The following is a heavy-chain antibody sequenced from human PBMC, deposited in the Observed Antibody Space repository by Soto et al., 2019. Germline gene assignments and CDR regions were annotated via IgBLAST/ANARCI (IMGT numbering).Heavy chain of an antibody. Sequence: SETLSLTCTVSGGSISSYYWSWIRQPPGKGLEWIGYIYYSGSTNYNPSLKSRVTISVDTSKNQFSLKLSSVTAADTAVYYCARHLNVDTAMVKVGGNFDYWGQGTLVTVSS. CDR1: GGSISSYY. J-gene: IGHJ4*02. CDR3: ARHLNVDTAMVKVGGNFDY. D-gene: IGHD5-18*01. V-gene: IGHV4-59*08. CDR2: IYYSGST.